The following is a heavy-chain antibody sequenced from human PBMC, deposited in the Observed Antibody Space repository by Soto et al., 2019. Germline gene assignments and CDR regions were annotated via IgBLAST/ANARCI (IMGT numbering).Heavy chain of an antibody. Sequence: QVQLVESGGGVVQPGRSLRLSCAASGFTFSSYGMHWVRQAPGKGLEWVAVIWYDGSNKYYADSVKGRYTISRDNSKNTLYLQMNSLRAEDTAVYYCARDYRWELHPIYYYYGMDVWGQGTTVTVSS. V-gene: IGHV3-33*01. CDR2: IWYDGSNK. J-gene: IGHJ6*02. D-gene: IGHD1-26*01. CDR3: ARDYRWELHPIYYYYGMDV. CDR1: GFTFSSYG.